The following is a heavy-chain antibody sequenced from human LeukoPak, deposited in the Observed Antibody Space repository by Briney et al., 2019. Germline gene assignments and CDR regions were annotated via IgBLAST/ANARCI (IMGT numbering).Heavy chain of an antibody. D-gene: IGHD3-22*01. V-gene: IGHV3-33*06. CDR1: GFSFSSDG. CDR3: AKETYNYDSSGYSFDY. Sequence: PGGSLRLSCAASGFSFSSDGMHWARQAPGKGLEWVAMIWYDGSIKYYADSVKGRFTISRDDSKNTLYLQMNSLRVEDTAVYYCAKETYNYDSSGYSFDYWGQGTLVTVSS. CDR2: IWYDGSIK. J-gene: IGHJ4*02.